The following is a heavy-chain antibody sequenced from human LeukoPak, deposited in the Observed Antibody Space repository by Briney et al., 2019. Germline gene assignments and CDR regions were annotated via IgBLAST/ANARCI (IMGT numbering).Heavy chain of an antibody. D-gene: IGHD3-16*01. CDR2: IYYSGST. CDR1: GGSISSSSYY. V-gene: IGHV4-39*07. Sequence: PSETLSLTCTVSGGSISSSSYYWGWIRQPPGKGLEWIGSIYYSGSTYYNPSLKSRVTISVDTSKNQFSLKLSSMTAADTAVYYCARVTGGQSYYFDYWGQGTLVTVSS. J-gene: IGHJ4*02. CDR3: ARVTGGQSYYFDY.